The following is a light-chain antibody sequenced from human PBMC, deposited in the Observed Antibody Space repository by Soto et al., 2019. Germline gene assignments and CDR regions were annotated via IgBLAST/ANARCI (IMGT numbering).Light chain of an antibody. CDR1: QSLLDSDGDNY. J-gene: IGKJ3*01. V-gene: IGKV2-28*01. CDR2: LGS. CDR3: MQALQPPPT. Sequence: EIVMTQSPLFLPVTPGEPASISCRSSQSLLDSDGDNYVDWYLQKPGQSPQLLLYLGSSRASGVPGQFSGSGSGTDFTLEISRVEAADVGVYYGMQALQPPPTFGPGTKVDIK.